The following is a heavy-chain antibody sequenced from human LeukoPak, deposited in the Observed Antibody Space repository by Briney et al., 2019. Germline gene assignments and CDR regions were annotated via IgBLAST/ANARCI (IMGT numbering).Heavy chain of an antibody. V-gene: IGHV5-51*01. CDR1: GYSFTSYW. J-gene: IGHJ3*02. Sequence: PGESLKISCKGSGYSFTSYWIGWVRQMPGKGLEWMGIIYPGDSDTRYSPSFQGQVTISADKSISIAYLQWSSLKASDTAMYYCATPAAASHDGFDIWGQGTMVTVSS. CDR2: IYPGDSDT. CDR3: ATPAAASHDGFDI. D-gene: IGHD2-2*01.